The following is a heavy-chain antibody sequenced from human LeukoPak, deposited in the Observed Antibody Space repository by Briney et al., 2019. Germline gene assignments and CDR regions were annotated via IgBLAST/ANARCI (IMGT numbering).Heavy chain of an antibody. CDR2: IYYCRST. CDR3: ARHLREFEVPAAEYYYSGIDV. J-gene: IGHJ6*02. Sequence: SETLSLTCTGCGGSLSRYYWSWIRQPPGKGRAGIGYIYYCRSTNYNPSLKSRVTISVDTSKSPFSLTLSSVTAAHTAVYYCARHLREFEVPAAEYYYSGIDVWGQGTTVTVSS. V-gene: IGHV4-59*08. CDR1: GGSLSRYY. D-gene: IGHD2-2*01.